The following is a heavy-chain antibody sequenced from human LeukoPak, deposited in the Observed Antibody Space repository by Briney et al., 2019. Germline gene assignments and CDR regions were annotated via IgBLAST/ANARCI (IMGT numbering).Heavy chain of an antibody. V-gene: IGHV4-59*01. CDR1: GGSISSYY. CDR3: ARYGPGNNYDSSGSLDY. D-gene: IGHD3-22*01. Sequence: PSETLSLTCTVSGGSISSYYWSWIRQPPGKGLEWIGYIHYTGSSNYNPSLKSRVTISVDTSKNQFSLKLTSVTAGDTAVYYCARYGPGNNYDSSGSLDYWGQGTLVTVS. CDR2: IHYTGSS. J-gene: IGHJ4*02.